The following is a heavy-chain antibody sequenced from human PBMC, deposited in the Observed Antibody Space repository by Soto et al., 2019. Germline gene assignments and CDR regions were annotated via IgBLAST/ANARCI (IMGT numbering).Heavy chain of an antibody. D-gene: IGHD1-7*01. CDR3: ARELQELYYFDY. V-gene: IGHV1-3*01. Sequence: ASVKVSCKASGYTFISYAIHWVRQAPGQRLEWMGWINAGNGNTKYSQKFQGRVTITRDTSASTAYMELTSLRSEDTAVYYCARELQELYYFDYWGQGXLVTVYS. CDR1: GYTFISYA. J-gene: IGHJ4*02. CDR2: INAGNGNT.